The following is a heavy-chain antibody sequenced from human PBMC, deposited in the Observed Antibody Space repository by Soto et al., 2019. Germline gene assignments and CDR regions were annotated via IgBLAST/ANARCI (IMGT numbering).Heavy chain of an antibody. CDR1: GYSFTNYG. V-gene: IGHV1-18*01. D-gene: IGHD3-3*01. CDR3: ARGGRFAVADTDY. J-gene: IGHJ4*02. Sequence: QVQLVQAGVEVKKPGASVKISCKASGYSFTNYGITWLRQAPGQGLDWLGWISGYNGNTNYAQKFQGRVTMTTDTSTSTAYMCLRSLGYDDTAVYCWARGGRFAVADTDYWGQGTLLTVSS. CDR2: ISGYNGNT.